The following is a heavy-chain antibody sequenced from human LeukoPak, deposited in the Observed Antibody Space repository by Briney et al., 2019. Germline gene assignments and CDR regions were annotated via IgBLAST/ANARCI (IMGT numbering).Heavy chain of an antibody. J-gene: IGHJ4*02. D-gene: IGHD6-19*01. V-gene: IGHV3-23*01. CDR3: AKLDTIAVAGTDDY. CDR1: GFTFSSYA. CDR2: ISGSGGST. Sequence: GASLRLSCAASGFTFSSYAMSWVRQAPGKGLEWVSAISGSGGSTYYADSVKGRFTISRDNSKNTLYLQMNSLRAEDTAVYYCAKLDTIAVAGTDDYWGQGTLVTVSS.